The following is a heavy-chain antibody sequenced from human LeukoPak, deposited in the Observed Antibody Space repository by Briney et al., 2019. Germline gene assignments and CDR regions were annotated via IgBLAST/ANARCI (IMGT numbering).Heavy chain of an antibody. D-gene: IGHD2-15*01. V-gene: IGHV4-38-2*02. CDR3: ARGLVVVAATWFDP. CDR1: GYSISSGYY. CDR2: IYHSGST. J-gene: IGHJ5*02. Sequence: SETLSLTCTVPGYSISSGYYWGWIRQPPGKGLEWIGSIYHSGSTYYNPSLKSRVTISVDTSKNQFSLKLSSVTAADTAVYYCARGLVVVAATWFDPWGQGTLVTVSS.